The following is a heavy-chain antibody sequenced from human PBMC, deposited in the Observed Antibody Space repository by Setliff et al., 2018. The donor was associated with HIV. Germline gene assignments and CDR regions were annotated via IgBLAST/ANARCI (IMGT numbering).Heavy chain of an antibody. J-gene: IGHJ6*03. Sequence: GSLRLSCAASGFTFSSYWMHWVRQAPGKGLVWVSRLNTDGSSTKYADSVKGRFTISRDNAKNTLYLQMDSLRGEDTAVYYCAKAFGYCSGGSCPVLMDVWGKGTTVTVSS. V-gene: IGHV3-74*03. CDR1: GFTFSSYW. D-gene: IGHD2-15*01. CDR3: AKAFGYCSGGSCPVLMDV. CDR2: LNTDGSST.